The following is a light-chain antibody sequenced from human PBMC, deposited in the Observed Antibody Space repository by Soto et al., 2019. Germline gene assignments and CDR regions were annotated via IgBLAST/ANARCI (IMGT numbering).Light chain of an antibody. Sequence: EIVLTQSPATLSLSPGGRVTLSCRASQSVSSRLAWYQQKPGQSPRLLIYGASNRATGIPERFSGSGSGTDFTLTISSLEPEDFALYYCQHYGDSLSITFGQGTRLEIK. V-gene: IGKV3-11*01. J-gene: IGKJ5*01. CDR2: GAS. CDR1: QSVSSR. CDR3: QHYGDSLSIT.